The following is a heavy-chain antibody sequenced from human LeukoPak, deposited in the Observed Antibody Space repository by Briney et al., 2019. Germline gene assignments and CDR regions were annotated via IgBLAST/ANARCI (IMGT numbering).Heavy chain of an antibody. CDR2: IYPGDSDT. Sequence: GESLQISCKGSGYSFTSYWIGWVRQMPGKGLEWMGIIYPGDSDTRYSPSFQGQVTISADKSISTAYLQWSSLKASDTAMYYCARIAGTDYYDSSGGTFDYWGQGTLVTVSS. CDR1: GYSFTSYW. CDR3: ARIAGTDYYDSSGGTFDY. V-gene: IGHV5-51*01. J-gene: IGHJ4*02. D-gene: IGHD3-22*01.